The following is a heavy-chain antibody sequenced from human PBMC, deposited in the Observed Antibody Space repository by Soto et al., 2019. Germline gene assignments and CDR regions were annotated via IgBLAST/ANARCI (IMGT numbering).Heavy chain of an antibody. D-gene: IGHD3-16*01. J-gene: IGHJ4*02. V-gene: IGHV3-66*01. CDR3: ARVSDYAWGSLDY. Sequence: EVQLVESGGGLVQPGGSLRLSCAGSGFTVGSNYMSWVRQAPGKGLEWVSVVYSGGTTYYADSVKGRFTISRDNSKNRLYLQMNSLRDEDTAVYYCARVSDYAWGSLDYWGQATLVTVSS. CDR1: GFTVGSNY. CDR2: VYSGGTT.